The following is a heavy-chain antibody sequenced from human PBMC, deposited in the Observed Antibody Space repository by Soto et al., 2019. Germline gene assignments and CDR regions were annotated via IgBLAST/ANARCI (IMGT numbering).Heavy chain of an antibody. J-gene: IGHJ4*02. CDR1: GSMFISYG. V-gene: IGHV1-18*01. CDR3: VRDLDGSGSYYTDY. CDR2: IRPYNGDT. D-gene: IGHD3-10*01. Sequence: ASVKVSCKASGSMFISYGINWVRQAPGQGLEWMGWIRPYNGDTKYAQNLQGRVTMTTDTSTSTAYMEMRSLRSDDTAVYYCVRDLDGSGSYYTDYWGPGTLVTVSS.